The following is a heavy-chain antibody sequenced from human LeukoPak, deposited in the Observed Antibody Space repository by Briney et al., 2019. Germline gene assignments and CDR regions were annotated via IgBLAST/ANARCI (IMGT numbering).Heavy chain of an antibody. CDR3: ARDVGGSYNYF. V-gene: IGHV3-7*01. D-gene: IGHD1-26*01. CDR1: GFTFSTYW. Sequence: GGSLRLSCAVSGFTFSTYWMSWVRQAPGKGLEWVANINKDGSDKYYVASVKGRFTISRDNAKNSLYLQMNSLRAEDTAVYYCARDVGGSYNYFWGQGTLVTVSS. J-gene: IGHJ4*02. CDR2: INKDGSDK.